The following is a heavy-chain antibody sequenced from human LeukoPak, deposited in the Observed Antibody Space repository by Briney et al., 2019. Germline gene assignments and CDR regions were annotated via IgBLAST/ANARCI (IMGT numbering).Heavy chain of an antibody. Sequence: SETLSLTCTVSGGSISSSSYYWGWIRQPPGKGLEWIGSIYYSGSTYYNPSLKSRVTISVDTSKNQFSLKLSSVTAADTAVYYCARGILFWSGSIREYYYYMDVWGKGTTVTVSS. CDR2: IYYSGST. D-gene: IGHD3-3*01. CDR3: ARGILFWSGSIREYYYYMDV. CDR1: GGSISSSSYY. J-gene: IGHJ6*03. V-gene: IGHV4-39*07.